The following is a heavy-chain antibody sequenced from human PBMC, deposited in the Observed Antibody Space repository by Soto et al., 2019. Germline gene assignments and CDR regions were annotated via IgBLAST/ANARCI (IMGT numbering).Heavy chain of an antibody. V-gene: IGHV3-11*05. CDR3: ARDYSNKGFDY. D-gene: IGHD5-18*01. CDR1: GFALVDY. Sequence: QVQLVESGGGLVKPGGSLTLSCTASGFALVDYMSWIRQAPGKVPESVSYISGSGAYTTYADSVRGRFTISRDNAKNSLYLQMNNLRAEDTAVYYCARDYSNKGFDYWGQGTLVTVSS. CDR2: ISGSGAYT. J-gene: IGHJ4*02.